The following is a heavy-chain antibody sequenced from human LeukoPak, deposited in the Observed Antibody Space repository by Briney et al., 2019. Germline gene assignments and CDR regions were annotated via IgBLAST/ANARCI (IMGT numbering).Heavy chain of an antibody. Sequence: GGSLRLSCAASDVPFSGYEMNWVRQAPGKGLEWISYISSNAGTTYYLDSVKGRFTISRDNAKNSLYLQMNSLRAEDTAVYYCARDRIAAAGRYYYYYMDVWGKGTTVTVSS. D-gene: IGHD6-13*01. CDR1: DVPFSGYE. CDR2: ISSNAGTT. CDR3: ARDRIAAAGRYYYYYMDV. J-gene: IGHJ6*03. V-gene: IGHV3-48*03.